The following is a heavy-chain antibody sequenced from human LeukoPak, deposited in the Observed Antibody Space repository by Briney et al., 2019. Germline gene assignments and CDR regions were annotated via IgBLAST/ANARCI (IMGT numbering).Heavy chain of an antibody. V-gene: IGHV4-61*08. CDR3: ARAYSSGWYGGDYYYYGMDV. CDR1: GGSISSGGYS. D-gene: IGHD6-19*01. CDR2: IYYSGST. Sequence: SQTLSLTCAVSGGSISSGGYSWSWIRQPPGKGLEWIGYIYYSGSTNYNPSLKSRVTISVDTSKNQFSLKLSSVTAADTAVYYCARAYSSGWYGGDYYYYGMDVWGQGTTVTVSS. J-gene: IGHJ6*02.